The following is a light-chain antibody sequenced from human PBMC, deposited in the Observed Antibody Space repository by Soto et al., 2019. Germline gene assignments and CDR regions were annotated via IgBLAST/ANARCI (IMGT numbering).Light chain of an antibody. Sequence: DIQMTQSPSTPSASVGDRVTITCRASQSISTWLAWYQQKPGKAPKVLIYKASILESGVPSRFSGSGSGTEFTLTISSLQPDDFATYYCQQYNSYSRTFGQGTKVDIK. CDR3: QQYNSYSRT. CDR2: KAS. V-gene: IGKV1-5*03. J-gene: IGKJ1*01. CDR1: QSISTW.